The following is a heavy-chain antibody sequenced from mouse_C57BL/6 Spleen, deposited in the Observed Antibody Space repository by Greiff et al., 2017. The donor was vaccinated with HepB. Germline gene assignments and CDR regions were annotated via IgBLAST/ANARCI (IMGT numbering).Heavy chain of an antibody. Sequence: DVQLQESGPGMVKPSQSLSLTCTVTGYSITSGYDWHWIRHFPGNKLEWMGYISYSGSTNYNPSLKSRISITHDTSKNHFFLKLNSVTTEDTATYYCARGDYSFDYWGQGTTLTVSS. J-gene: IGHJ2*01. CDR1: GYSITSGYD. V-gene: IGHV3-1*01. D-gene: IGHD1-1*01. CDR3: ARGDYSFDY. CDR2: ISYSGST.